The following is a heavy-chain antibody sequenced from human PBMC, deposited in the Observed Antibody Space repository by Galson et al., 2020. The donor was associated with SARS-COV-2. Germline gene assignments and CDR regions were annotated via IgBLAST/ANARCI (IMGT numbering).Heavy chain of an antibody. V-gene: IGHV4-39*01. CDR2: IYYGRST. CDR1: GGSINSNTYN. J-gene: IGHJ4*02. Sequence: SQTLSLTCTVSGGSINSNTYNWAWIRPPTGKGLEWIGCIYYGRSTYYNPSLKSRVTISVDTPMNQFSLKLNSVSAADTAVYYCVIIMVLPIGGSLVDYWGQGTLVTVSS. D-gene: IGHD3-10*01. CDR3: VIIMVLPIGGSLVDY.